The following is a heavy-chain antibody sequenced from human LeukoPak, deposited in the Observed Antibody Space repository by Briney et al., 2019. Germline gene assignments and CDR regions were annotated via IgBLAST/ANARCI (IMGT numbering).Heavy chain of an antibody. CDR2: INHSGST. V-gene: IGHV4-34*01. Sequence: SETLSLTCAVYGGSFSGYYWSWIRQPPGKGLERIGEINHSGSTNYNPSLKSRVTISVDTSKNQFSLKLSSVTAADTAVYYCARGGSGTYYDFWSGYWYYFDYWGQGTLVTVSS. D-gene: IGHD3-3*01. CDR3: ARGGSGTYYDFWSGYWYYFDY. CDR1: GGSFSGYY. J-gene: IGHJ4*02.